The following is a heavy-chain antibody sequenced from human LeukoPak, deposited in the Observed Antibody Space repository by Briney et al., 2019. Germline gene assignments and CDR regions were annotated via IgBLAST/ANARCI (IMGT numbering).Heavy chain of an antibody. CDR2: INPSGGST. D-gene: IGHD1-26*01. Sequence: PKASVKVSCKASGYTFTSYYMHWVRQAPGQGLEWMGIINPSGGSTNYAQKFQGRVTMTRDTSISTAYMELSRLRSDDTAVYYCARGNRLVGAKGDYWGQGTLVTVSS. J-gene: IGHJ4*02. CDR3: ARGNRLVGAKGDY. V-gene: IGHV1-46*01. CDR1: GYTFTSYY.